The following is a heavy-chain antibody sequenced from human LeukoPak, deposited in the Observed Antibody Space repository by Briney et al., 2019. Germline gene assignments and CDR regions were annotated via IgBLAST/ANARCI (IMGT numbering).Heavy chain of an antibody. CDR2: IYSGGST. J-gene: IGHJ4*02. CDR3: ARGRHYYDSSVYFDY. D-gene: IGHD3-22*01. CDR1: RFTFSSYG. Sequence: GGSLRLSCAASRFTFSSYGMHSGRHAPGEGVGWGSVIYSGGSTYYADSVKGRFTISRDNSTNTLYLQMNSLRAEDTAMYYCARGRHYYDSSVYFDYWGQGTLVTVSS. V-gene: IGHV3-53*01.